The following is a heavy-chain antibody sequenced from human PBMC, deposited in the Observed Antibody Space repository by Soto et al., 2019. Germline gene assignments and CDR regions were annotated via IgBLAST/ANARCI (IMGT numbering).Heavy chain of an antibody. D-gene: IGHD1-26*01. CDR2: ISSSSSTI. CDR1: GFSFSTYN. J-gene: IGHJ4*02. CDR3: MRESTSTLGIVGAIYGDY. Sequence: EVQLVESGGGLVQPGGSLRLSCAASGFSFSTYNMNWVRQAPGKGLEWVSYISSSSSTIYYADSVKGRFTISRDNAKNSLHLQMNSLRDEDTAVYYCMRESTSTLGIVGAIYGDYWGQGTLVTVSS. V-gene: IGHV3-48*02.